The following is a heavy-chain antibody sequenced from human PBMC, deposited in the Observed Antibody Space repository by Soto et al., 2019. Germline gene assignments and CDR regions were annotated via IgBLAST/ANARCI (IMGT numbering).Heavy chain of an antibody. CDR2: IYYGGST. V-gene: IGHV4-59*08. J-gene: IGHJ5*02. CDR1: GSSLSGHY. CDR3: ARSVFP. Sequence: SETLSLTCTVSGSSLSGHYWSWMRQPPGKGLECIGYIYYGGSTNYNPSLKSRVTISVDTSKTQFSLELSSVTAADTAVYYCARSVFPWGQGTLVTVSS.